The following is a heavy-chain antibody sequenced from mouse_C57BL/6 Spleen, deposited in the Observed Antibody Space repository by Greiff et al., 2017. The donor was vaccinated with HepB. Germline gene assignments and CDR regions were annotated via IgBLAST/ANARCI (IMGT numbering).Heavy chain of an antibody. V-gene: IGHV1-22*01. J-gene: IGHJ4*01. Sequence: VQLKESGPELVKPGASVKMSCKASGYTFTDYNMHWVKQSHGKSLEWIGYINPNNGGTSYNQKFKGKATLTVNKSSSTAYMELRSLTSEDSAVYYCARGRYYAMDYWGQGTSVTVSS. CDR3: ARGRYYAMDY. CDR1: GYTFTDYN. CDR2: INPNNGGT.